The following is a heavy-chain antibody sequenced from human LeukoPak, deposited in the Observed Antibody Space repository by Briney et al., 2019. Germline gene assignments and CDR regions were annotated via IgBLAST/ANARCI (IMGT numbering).Heavy chain of an antibody. CDR1: GGSISSTNW. D-gene: IGHD3-10*01. CDR2: IYHSGFT. CDR3: AKAEVRGVIWY. J-gene: IGHJ4*02. V-gene: IGHV4-4*03. Sequence: PETLSLTCAVSGGSISSTNWWSWVRQPPGKGLKWVGEIYHSGFTNYNPSLKSRITISVDKSKNQFSLKLSSVTAADTAVYYCAKAEVRGVIWYWGQGTLVTVSS.